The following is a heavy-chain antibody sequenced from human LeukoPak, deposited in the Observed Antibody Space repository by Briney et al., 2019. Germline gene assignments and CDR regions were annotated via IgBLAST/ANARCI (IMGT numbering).Heavy chain of an antibody. V-gene: IGHV3-64*02. CDR1: GFTFSSYG. J-gene: IGHJ4*02. CDR2: ISGNGDST. Sequence: GGSLRLSCEASGFTFSSYGMHWVRQAPWKGLEYVSAISGNGDSTFYADSVKGRFTISRDNAKNSLYLQMNSLRAEDTAVYYCARDAALGRRFCHYWGQGTLVTVSS. D-gene: IGHD7-27*01. CDR3: ARDAALGRRFCHY.